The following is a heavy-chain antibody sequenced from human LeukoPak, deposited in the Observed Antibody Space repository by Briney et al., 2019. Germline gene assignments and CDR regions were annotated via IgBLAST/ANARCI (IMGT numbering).Heavy chain of an antibody. D-gene: IGHD2-2*02. V-gene: IGHV4-39*07. CDR3: ARLRRYCSSTSCYRGFGY. J-gene: IGHJ4*02. CDR1: GGSISSSNYY. CDR2: ISYSGST. Sequence: PSETLSLTCTVSGGSISSSNYYWGWIRQPPGKGLEWIGYISYSGSTYYNPSLKSRVTISVDTSKNQFSLKLSSVTAADTAVYYCARLRRYCSSTSCYRGFGYWGQGTLVTVSS.